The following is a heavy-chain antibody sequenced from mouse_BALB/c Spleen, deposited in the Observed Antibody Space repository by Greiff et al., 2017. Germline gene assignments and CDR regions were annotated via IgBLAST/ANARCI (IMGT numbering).Heavy chain of an antibody. Sequence: LVRPGASVKISCKASGYSFTGSYLHWVKQSHGKSLEWIGYISCYNGATSYNQKFKGKATFTVDTSSSTAYMQFNSLTSEDSAVYYCAREAYGSSYGYWGQGTTLTVSS. V-gene: IGHV1S34*01. CDR3: AREAYGSSYGY. CDR2: ISCYNGAT. CDR1: GYSFTGSY. D-gene: IGHD1-1*01. J-gene: IGHJ2*01.